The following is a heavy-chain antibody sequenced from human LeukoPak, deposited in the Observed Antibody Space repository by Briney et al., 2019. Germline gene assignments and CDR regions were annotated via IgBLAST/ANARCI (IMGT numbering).Heavy chain of an antibody. CDR2: IYYSGST. V-gene: IGHV4-59*01. CDR1: GGSISSYY. CDR3: ARGSPPDYYDSSGYFD. Sequence: PSETLSLTCSVSGGSISSYYWSWIRQPPGKGLEWIGYIYYSGSTNYNPSLKSRVTISVDTSKNQFSLKLSSVTAADTAVYYCARGSPPDYYDSSGYFDWGQGTLVTVSS. J-gene: IGHJ4*02. D-gene: IGHD3-22*01.